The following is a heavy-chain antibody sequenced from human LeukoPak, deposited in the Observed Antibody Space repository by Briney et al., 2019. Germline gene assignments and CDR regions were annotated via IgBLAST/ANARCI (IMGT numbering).Heavy chain of an antibody. CDR2: INQDESAK. V-gene: IGHV3-7*01. CDR3: ARDFDPLRDYVWGSYRYTFDY. J-gene: IGHJ4*02. CDR1: GFTFSRYW. D-gene: IGHD3-16*02. Sequence: GGSLRLSCAASGFTFSRYWMSWVRQAPGKGLEWVASINQDESAKFYVDSVKGRFTISRDNAKNTLYLQMNSLRAEDTAVYYCARDFDPLRDYVWGSYRYTFDYWGQGTLVTVSS.